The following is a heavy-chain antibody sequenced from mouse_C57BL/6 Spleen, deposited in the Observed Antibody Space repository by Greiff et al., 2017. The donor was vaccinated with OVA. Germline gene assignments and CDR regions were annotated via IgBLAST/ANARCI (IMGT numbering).Heavy chain of an antibody. CDR1: GYTFTSYW. Sequence: VQLQQSGAELVMPGASVKLSCKASGYTFTSYWMHWVKQRPGQGLEWIGEIDPSDSYTNYNQKFKGKSTLTVDKSSSTAYMQLSSLTSEDSAVYYCARGGYYSNYGAWFAYWGQGTLVTVSA. J-gene: IGHJ3*01. V-gene: IGHV1-69*01. D-gene: IGHD2-5*01. CDR2: IDPSDSYT. CDR3: ARGGYYSNYGAWFAY.